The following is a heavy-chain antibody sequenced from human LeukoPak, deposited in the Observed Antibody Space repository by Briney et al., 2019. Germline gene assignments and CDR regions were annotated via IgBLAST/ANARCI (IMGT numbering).Heavy chain of an antibody. CDR3: AREPYYYGSGSSIDY. D-gene: IGHD3-10*01. V-gene: IGHV3-21*01. CDR1: GFTFSSYS. CDR2: ISSSSSYI. Sequence: GGSLRLSCAASGFTFSSYSMNWVRQAPGKGLEWVSSISSSSSYIYYADSVKGRFTISRGNAKNSLYLQMNSLRAEDTAVYYCAREPYYYGSGSSIDYWGQGTLVTVSS. J-gene: IGHJ4*02.